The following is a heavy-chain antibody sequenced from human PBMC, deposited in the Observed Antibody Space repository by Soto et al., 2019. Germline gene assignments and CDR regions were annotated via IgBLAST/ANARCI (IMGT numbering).Heavy chain of an antibody. CDR1: GFTFDDYA. D-gene: IGHD6-13*01. Sequence: PGGSLRLSCAASGFTFDDYAMHWVRQAPGKGLEWVSGISWNSGSIGYADSVKGRFTISRDNAKNSPYLQMNSLRAEDTALYYCAKDLHPSSSWYRFDYWGQGTLVTVSS. V-gene: IGHV3-9*01. CDR2: ISWNSGSI. J-gene: IGHJ4*02. CDR3: AKDLHPSSSWYRFDY.